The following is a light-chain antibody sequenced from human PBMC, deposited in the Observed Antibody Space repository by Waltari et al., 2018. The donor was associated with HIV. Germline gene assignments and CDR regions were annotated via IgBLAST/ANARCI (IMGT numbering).Light chain of an antibody. V-gene: IGLV3-25*03. J-gene: IGLJ3*02. CDR2: KDS. Sequence: SYELTPPPSVSVSPGQTARITCSGDALPKQYAYWYQQKPGQAPVVVIHKDSERPSGIPERFSGSSSGTTVTLTISGVQAEDEADYYCQSADSSGPYRVFGGGTKLTVL. CDR1: ALPKQY. CDR3: QSADSSGPYRV.